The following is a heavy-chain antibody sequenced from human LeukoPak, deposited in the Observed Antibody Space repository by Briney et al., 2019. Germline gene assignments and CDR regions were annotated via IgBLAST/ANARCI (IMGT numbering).Heavy chain of an antibody. Sequence: GGSLRLSCAASGLTFSSYGMHWVRQAPGKGLEWVAFIRYDGSNKYYADSVKGRFTISRDNSKNTLYLQMNSLRAEDTAVYYCAKLSSNYDFWSGYYGGYWGQGTLVTVSS. V-gene: IGHV3-30*02. CDR2: IRYDGSNK. J-gene: IGHJ4*02. D-gene: IGHD3-3*01. CDR1: GLTFSSYG. CDR3: AKLSSNYDFWSGYYGGY.